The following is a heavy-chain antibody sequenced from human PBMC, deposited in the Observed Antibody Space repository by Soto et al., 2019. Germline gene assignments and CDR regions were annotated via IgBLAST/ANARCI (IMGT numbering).Heavy chain of an antibody. CDR1: GYTFTSYY. CDR3: ARDSKGGYSYGWTDESFDI. J-gene: IGHJ3*02. D-gene: IGHD5-18*01. V-gene: IGHV1-46*03. CDR2: INPSGGST. Sequence: QVQLVQSGAEVKKPGASVKVSCKASGYTFTSYYMHWVRQAPGQGLEWMGIINPSGGSTSYAQKFQGRVTMTRDTSTSTVYMELSSLRSEDTAVYYCARDSKGGYSYGWTDESFDIWGQGTMVTVSS.